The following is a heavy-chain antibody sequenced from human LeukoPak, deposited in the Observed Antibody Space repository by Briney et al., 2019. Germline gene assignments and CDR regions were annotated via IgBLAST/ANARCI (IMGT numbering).Heavy chain of an antibody. V-gene: IGHV1-18*01. CDR3: ARDTYCSSTSCYPGY. J-gene: IGHJ4*02. CDR1: GYTFTSYG. CDR2: ISAYNGNT. Sequence: ASVKVSCKASGYTFTSYGISWVRQAPGQGLEWMGWISAYNGNTNYAQKLQGRVTMTTDTSTSTAYMELRSLRSDDTAVYYCARDTYCSSTSCYPGYWGQGTLVTVSS. D-gene: IGHD2-2*01.